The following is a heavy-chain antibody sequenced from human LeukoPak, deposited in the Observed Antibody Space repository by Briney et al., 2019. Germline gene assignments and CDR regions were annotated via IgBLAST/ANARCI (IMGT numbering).Heavy chain of an antibody. V-gene: IGHV3-30*02. Sequence: GGSLRLSCAAAGFTFSSYGMHWVRQGPGKGLECVAFIRYDGSNKYYADSVKGRFTVSRDNSKNTLYLQMNSLRAEDTAVYYCANDGGSYDAPGVCWGQGTLVTVSS. CDR1: GFTFSSYG. D-gene: IGHD1-26*01. CDR3: ANDGGSYDAPGVC. J-gene: IGHJ4*02. CDR2: IRYDGSNK.